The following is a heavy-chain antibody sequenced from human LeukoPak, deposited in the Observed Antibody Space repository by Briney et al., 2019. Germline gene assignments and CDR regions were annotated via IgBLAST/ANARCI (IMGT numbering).Heavy chain of an antibody. Sequence: GESLKISCKGSGYRFTNYWIGWVPQIPGKGLEWMGIIYPGDSETRYSPSFQGQVTIPADKSISTSYLHWNSPEASDTAMFYCARLDDSNGYYDGWFDPWGQGTLVTVSS. CDR1: GYRFTNYW. D-gene: IGHD3-22*01. V-gene: IGHV5-51*01. CDR2: IYPGDSET. CDR3: ARLDDSNGYYDGWFDP. J-gene: IGHJ5*02.